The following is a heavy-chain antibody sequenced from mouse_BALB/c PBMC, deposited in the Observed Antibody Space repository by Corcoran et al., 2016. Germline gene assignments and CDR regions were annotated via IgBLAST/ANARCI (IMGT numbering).Heavy chain of an antibody. D-gene: IGHD1-1*01. CDR2: INPYNGGT. Sequence: EVELQQSGPELVKHGDSMKISCKASGYLFTGYTMNWVKQSHGKNLEWIGLINPYNGGTSYNQKFKGKATLTVDKSSSTAYMDLLSLTSEDSAVYYCARYYGSSYYFDSWGQGSTLTVSS. J-gene: IGHJ2*01. CDR1: GYLFTGYT. V-gene: IGHV1-18*01. CDR3: ARYYGSSYYFDS.